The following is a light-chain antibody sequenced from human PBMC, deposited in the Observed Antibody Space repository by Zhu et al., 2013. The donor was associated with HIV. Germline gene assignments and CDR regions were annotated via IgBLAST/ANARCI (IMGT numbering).Light chain of an antibody. CDR1: QSVSSSY. Sequence: EIVLTQSPVTLSLSPGERATLSCTASQSVSSSYLTWYQQRPGQAPRLLIFGASSRASGVPDRFSGSGSGTDFTLTISRLEPEDLGVYYCQQYDSSPHVTFGPGTRVDIK. V-gene: IGKV3-20*01. CDR2: GAS. CDR3: QQYDSSPHVT. J-gene: IGKJ3*01.